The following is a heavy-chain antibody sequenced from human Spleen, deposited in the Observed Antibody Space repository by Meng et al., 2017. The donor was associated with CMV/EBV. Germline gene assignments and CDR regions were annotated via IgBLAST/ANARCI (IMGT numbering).Heavy chain of an antibody. CDR1: GFTFSSYA. CDR2: ISGSASNT. V-gene: IGHV3-23*01. J-gene: IGHJ3*02. CDR3: AKDWSSSFDI. Sequence: GESLKISCAASGFTFSSYAMSWVRQAPGKGLEWVSSISGSASNTYYADSVKGRFTISRDNSKNTQYLQMSSMRVEDTAIYYCAKDWSSSFDIWGQGTRVTVSS. D-gene: IGHD6-6*01.